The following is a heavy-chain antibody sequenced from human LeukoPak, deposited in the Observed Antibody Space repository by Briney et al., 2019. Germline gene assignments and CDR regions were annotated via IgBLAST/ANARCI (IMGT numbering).Heavy chain of an antibody. CDR3: ARVAVAGNNGWFDP. V-gene: IGHV1-18*01. J-gene: IGHJ5*02. CDR2: ISAYNGNT. CDR1: GYTFTNYA. Sequence: GASVRVSCKASGYTFTNYAINWVRQAPGQGLEWMGWISAYNGNTNYAQKLQGRVTMTTDTSTSTAYMELRSLRSDDTAVYYCARVAVAGNNGWFDPWGQGTLVTVSS. D-gene: IGHD6-19*01.